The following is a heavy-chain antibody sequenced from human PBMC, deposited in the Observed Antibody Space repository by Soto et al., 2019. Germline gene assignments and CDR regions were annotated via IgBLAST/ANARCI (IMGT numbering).Heavy chain of an antibody. Sequence: QVQLQESGPGLVKPSESLSLICSVSGASVTTNHWWTWVRQAPGKGLEWIGESFHNGATNHNPSLKSPAHKLVDTAKNEVSLKLTSVTAADTGVYYCARVMDGPTSLPTGLDYWGRGTQVTVSS. CDR2: SFHNGAT. J-gene: IGHJ4*02. CDR1: GASVTTNHW. V-gene: IGHV4-4*02. CDR3: ARVMDGPTSLPTGLDY.